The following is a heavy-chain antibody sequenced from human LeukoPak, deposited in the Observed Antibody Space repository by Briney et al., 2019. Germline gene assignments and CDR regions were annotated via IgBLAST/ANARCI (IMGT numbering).Heavy chain of an antibody. CDR1: GGSISSYY. D-gene: IGHD3-10*01. CDR2: IYYSGST. Sequence: SETLSLTCTVSGGSISSYYWSWIRQPPGKGLEWIGYIYYSGSTNYNPSLKSRVSISVDTSKNQFSLKLSSVTAADTAVYCCARGSYGSGSYLGLNWFDPWGQGTLVTVSS. J-gene: IGHJ5*02. V-gene: IGHV4-59*01. CDR3: ARGSYGSGSYLGLNWFDP.